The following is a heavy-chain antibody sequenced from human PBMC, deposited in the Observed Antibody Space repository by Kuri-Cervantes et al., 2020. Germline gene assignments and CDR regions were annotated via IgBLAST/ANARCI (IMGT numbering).Heavy chain of an antibody. V-gene: IGHV1-69*13. CDR2: IIPIFGTA. J-gene: IGHJ4*02. Sequence: SVKVSCKASGGTFSSYAISWVRQAPGQGLEWMGGIIPIFGTANYAQKFQGRVTITADESTSTAYMELSSLRSEDTAVYYCARGPYGSGSHGGFADYWGQGTLVTVSS. CDR1: GGTFSSYA. CDR3: ARGPYGSGSHGGFADY. D-gene: IGHD3-10*01.